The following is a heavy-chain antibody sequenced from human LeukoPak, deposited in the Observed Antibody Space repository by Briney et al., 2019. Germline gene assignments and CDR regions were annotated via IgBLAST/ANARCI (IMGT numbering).Heavy chain of an antibody. J-gene: IGHJ4*02. Sequence: SETLTLTCAVYGGSFSGYYWSWIRQPPGKGLEWTGEITHNGSTSYNPSLKGRVTISVDTSKNQFSLQLSSVTAADTAVYYCRRVAHSSSWYFFDSWGQGTLVTVSS. D-gene: IGHD6-13*01. CDR1: GGSFSGYY. CDR2: ITHNGST. V-gene: IGHV4-34*01. CDR3: RRVAHSSSWYFFDS.